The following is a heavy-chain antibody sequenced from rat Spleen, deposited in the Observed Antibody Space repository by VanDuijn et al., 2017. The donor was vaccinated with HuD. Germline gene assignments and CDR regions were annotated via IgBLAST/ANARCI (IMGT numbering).Heavy chain of an antibody. J-gene: IGHJ2*01. CDR3: ARHRNYGGIPFDF. CDR1: GFTFSSFP. CDR2: ISTSGGNT. D-gene: IGHD1-11*01. Sequence: EVQLIESGGGLVQPGRSMKLSCAASGFTFSSFPMAWVRQAPTKGLEWVATISTSGGNTYYRDSVKGRFTISRDNAKSTLYLQMDSLRSEDTATYYCARHRNYGGIPFDFWGQGVMVTVSS. V-gene: IGHV5-46*01.